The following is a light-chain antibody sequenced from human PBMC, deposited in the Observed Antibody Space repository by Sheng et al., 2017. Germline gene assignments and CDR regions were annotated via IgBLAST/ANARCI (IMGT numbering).Light chain of an antibody. J-gene: IGKJ3*01. CDR3: QQSYSTPPT. CDR1: ESISSY. CDR2: GAS. V-gene: IGKV3-20*01. Sequence: EIVVTQSPGTLSLSPGERATLSCRTSESISSYLAWYQLRPGQAPRLLIYGASIRAAGIPDRFSGSGSGTDFTLTISSLQPEDFATYYCQQSYSTPPTFGPGTKVDIK.